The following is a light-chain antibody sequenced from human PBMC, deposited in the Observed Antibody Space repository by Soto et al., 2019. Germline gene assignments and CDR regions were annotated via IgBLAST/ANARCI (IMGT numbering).Light chain of an antibody. Sequence: DIVMTQTPLSLSVTPGERSPISCKSSQSLLHSDEKTYLYWYLQKPGQPPXPLIYEVSNRFSGVPDTFSGSRSGTDFTLKISRVQAEDLGVYYCTQTIKLPTFGPGTRLEI. CDR3: TQTIKLPT. J-gene: IGKJ5*01. CDR2: EVS. CDR1: QSLLHSDEKTY. V-gene: IGKV2D-29*01.